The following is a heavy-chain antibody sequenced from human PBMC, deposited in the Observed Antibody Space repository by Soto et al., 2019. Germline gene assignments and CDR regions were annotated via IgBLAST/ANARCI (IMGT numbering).Heavy chain of an antibody. CDR3: ANLVATLGYFDY. J-gene: IGHJ4*02. CDR2: IYYSGST. D-gene: IGHD5-12*01. Sequence: SETLSLTCTVSGGSISSGGYYWSWIRQHPGKGLEWIGYIYYSGSTYYNPSLKSRVTISVDTSKNQFSLKLSSVTAADTAVYYCANLVATLGYFDYWGQGTLVTVSS. V-gene: IGHV4-31*03. CDR1: GGSISSGGYY.